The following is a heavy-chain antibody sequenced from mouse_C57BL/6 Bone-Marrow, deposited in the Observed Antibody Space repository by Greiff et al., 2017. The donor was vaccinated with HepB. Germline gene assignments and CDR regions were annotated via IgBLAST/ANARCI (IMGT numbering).Heavy chain of an antibody. D-gene: IGHD1-1*02. J-gene: IGHJ2*01. CDR1: GFTFSSYA. Sequence: EVMLVESGGGLVKPGGSLKLSCAASGFTFSSYAMSWVRQTPEKRLEWVATISDGGSYTYYPDKVKGRFTISRDNAKNNLYLQMSHLKSEDTAMYYCARVGVDDYWGQGTTLTVSS. CDR3: ARVGVDDY. CDR2: ISDGGSYT. V-gene: IGHV5-4*03.